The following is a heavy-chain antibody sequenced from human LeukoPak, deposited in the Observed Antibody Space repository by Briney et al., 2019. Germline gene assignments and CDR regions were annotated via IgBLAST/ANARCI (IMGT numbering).Heavy chain of an antibody. J-gene: IGHJ4*02. V-gene: IGHV1-18*01. D-gene: IGHD6-19*01. CDR2: ISTYNGDT. Sequence: ASVKVSCKTSGYSFAHYAISWVRQAPGQGPEWMGWISTYNGDTKYAQKLQGRFTMTSDTSTRTAYMELRSLTSEDTAVYYCARDPSNTSGWYIYFDFWGQGTLVTVSS. CDR3: ARDPSNTSGWYIYFDF. CDR1: GYSFAHYA.